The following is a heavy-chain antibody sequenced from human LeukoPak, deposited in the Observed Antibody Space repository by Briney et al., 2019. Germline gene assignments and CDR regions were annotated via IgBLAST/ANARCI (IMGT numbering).Heavy chain of an antibody. Sequence: TGGSLRLSCAASGFTFSSYAMHWVRQAPGKGPEWVAVISYDGSNKYYADSVKGRFTISRDNSKNTLYLQMNSLRAEDTALYYCVKDLENCGGDCYLLQFWGQGTLVTVSS. CDR3: VKDLENCGGDCYLLQF. V-gene: IGHV3-30-3*01. J-gene: IGHJ4*02. CDR2: ISYDGSNK. D-gene: IGHD2-21*02. CDR1: GFTFSSYA.